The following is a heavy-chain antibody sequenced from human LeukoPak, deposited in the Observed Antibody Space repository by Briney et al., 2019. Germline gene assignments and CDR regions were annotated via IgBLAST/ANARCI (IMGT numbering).Heavy chain of an antibody. V-gene: IGHV3-33*01. J-gene: IGHJ4*02. CDR2: IWYDGSNK. CDR3: CRTNGSGSYWFVDY. Sequence: GGSLRLSCAASGFTFSSYGMHWVRQAPGKGLEWVAVIWYDGSNKYYADSVKGRFTISRENSKNTLYLQMNSLRAEDTAVYYCCRTNGSGSYWFVDYWGQGTLVTVSS. D-gene: IGHD3-10*01. CDR1: GFTFSSYG.